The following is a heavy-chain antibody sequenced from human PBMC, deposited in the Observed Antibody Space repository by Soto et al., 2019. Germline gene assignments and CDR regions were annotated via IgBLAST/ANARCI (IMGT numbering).Heavy chain of an antibody. J-gene: IGHJ6*02. CDR2: VWYDGGNK. D-gene: IGHD5-12*01. CDR3: VRAAGYSGNDYVYYYGMDV. CDR1: GFTFSSYG. V-gene: IGHV3-33*01. Sequence: QVQLVESGGGVVQPGRSLRLSCAASGFTFSSYGIHWVRQAPGKGLEWVALVWYDGGNKYYADSVKGRFTISRDNSKNTLYLQMNSLRDEDTAVYYCVRAAGYSGNDYVYYYGMDVWGQGTTVTVSS.